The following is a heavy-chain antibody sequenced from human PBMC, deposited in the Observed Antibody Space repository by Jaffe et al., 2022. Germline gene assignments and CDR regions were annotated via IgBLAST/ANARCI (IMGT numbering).Heavy chain of an antibody. Sequence: QVQLEQSPSEIKGPGSSVKVSCRSSGDTFIDQFVYWLRQAPGQGLEWVGRLNLNYGMADYGQKFQSRVTFTRDTSKNIVYMELTSLKSADTAVYYCASGNLGAGPADRWGHGTLVTVSS. CDR2: LNLNYGMA. V-gene: IGHV1-2*06. D-gene: IGHD6-19*01. CDR3: ASGNLGAGPADR. CDR1: GDTFIDQF. J-gene: IGHJ4*03.